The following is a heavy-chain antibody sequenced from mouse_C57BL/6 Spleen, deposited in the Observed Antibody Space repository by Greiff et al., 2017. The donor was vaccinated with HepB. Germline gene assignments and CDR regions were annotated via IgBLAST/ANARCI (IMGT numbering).Heavy chain of an antibody. Sequence: QVQLQQPGAELVRPGSSVKLSCKASGYTFTSYWMHWVKQRPIQGLEWIGNIDPSDSETHYNQKFKDKATLTVDKSSSPAYMQLSSLTSEDSAVYYCASTPYFTWAMDYWGQGTSVTVSS. J-gene: IGHJ4*01. CDR3: ASTPYFTWAMDY. CDR1: GYTFTSYW. CDR2: IDPSDSET. V-gene: IGHV1-52*01. D-gene: IGHD2-12*01.